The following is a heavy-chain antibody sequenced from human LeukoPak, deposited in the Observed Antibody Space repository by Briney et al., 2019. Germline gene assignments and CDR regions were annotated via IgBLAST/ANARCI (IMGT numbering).Heavy chain of an antibody. Sequence: GGSLRRSCAASGFTFSSYAMSWLRQAPGLGLVWVSAISGSGGSTYYADSVKGRFTISRDNCKNTLYLQMNSLRAEDTAVYYCAKRGGMYPAHYFDYWGQGTLVTVSS. CDR2: ISGSGGST. V-gene: IGHV3-23*01. CDR3: AKRGGMYPAHYFDY. CDR1: GFTFSSYA. J-gene: IGHJ4*02. D-gene: IGHD3-16*01.